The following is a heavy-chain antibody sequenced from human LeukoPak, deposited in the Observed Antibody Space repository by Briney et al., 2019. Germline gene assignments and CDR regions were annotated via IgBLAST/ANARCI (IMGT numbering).Heavy chain of an antibody. Sequence: SETLSLTCTVSGYSISSGYYWGWIRQPPGKGLEWIVNIYHTGSTYYNPSLKSRVTISVDTSKNQFSLTLNSVTAADTAVYYCVRADYNGGNPGSFDIWGRGTMVTVSS. D-gene: IGHD2-8*01. CDR3: VRADYNGGNPGSFDI. CDR2: IYHTGST. V-gene: IGHV4-38-2*02. CDR1: GYSISSGYY. J-gene: IGHJ3*02.